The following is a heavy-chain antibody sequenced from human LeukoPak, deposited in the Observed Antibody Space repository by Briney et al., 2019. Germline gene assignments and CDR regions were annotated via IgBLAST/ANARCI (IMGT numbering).Heavy chain of an antibody. Sequence: NPSETLTLTCTASGYTISSSDRSWVRQPAGKGLEWVARIYISGYTKYNPSPKNRLTMSVDTYKNQCSLYVRSVTAADTAVYYCARDCSGGSGYEGVLDNWGQGTLVTVSS. V-gene: IGHV4-4*07. CDR2: IYISGYT. CDR1: GYTISSSD. D-gene: IGHD2-15*01. CDR3: ARDCSGGSGYEGVLDN. J-gene: IGHJ4*02.